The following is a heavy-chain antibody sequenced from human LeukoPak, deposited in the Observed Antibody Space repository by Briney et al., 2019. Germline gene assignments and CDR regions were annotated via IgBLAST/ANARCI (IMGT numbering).Heavy chain of an antibody. CDR2: INANNGDI. CDR3: ARDIDYNIDY. V-gene: IGHV1-18*04. D-gene: IGHD3-9*01. CDR1: GYTFTKYG. J-gene: IGHJ4*02. Sequence: ASVKVSCKASGYTFTKYGVSWVRQAPGQGLEWIGWINANNGDINYAQNLQGRVTVTTDTSTSTAYMELRSLRSDDTAVYYCARDIDYNIDYWGQGTLVTVSS.